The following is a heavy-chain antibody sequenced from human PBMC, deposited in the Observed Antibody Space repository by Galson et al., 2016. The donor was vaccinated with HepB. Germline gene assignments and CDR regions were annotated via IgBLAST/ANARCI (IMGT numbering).Heavy chain of an antibody. V-gene: IGHV3-23*01. D-gene: IGHD6-13*01. J-gene: IGHJ6*02. CDR3: ARDGGQQVVRWERLRKVYYYYPMDV. CDR1: GFTFSNYA. Sequence: SLRLSCAASGFTFSNYAMSWVRQAPGKGLEWVSGISGSGSSTYYPDSVKGRFTISRGNSKNLLYVHVNSLRDDDTAVYYCARDGGQQVVRWERLRKVYYYYPMDVWGQGTTVTVSS. CDR2: ISGSGSST.